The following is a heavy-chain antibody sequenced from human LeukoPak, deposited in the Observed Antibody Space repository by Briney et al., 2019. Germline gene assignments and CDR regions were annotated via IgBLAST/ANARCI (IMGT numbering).Heavy chain of an antibody. D-gene: IGHD3-9*01. Sequence: ASVKVSCKASGGTFSSYAISWVGQAPGQGLEWMGGIIPIFGTANYAQKFQGRVTITADKSTSTAYMELSSLRSEDTAVYYCATRYYDILTGYYEEYYFDYWGQGTLVTVSS. V-gene: IGHV1-69*06. CDR3: ATRYYDILTGYYEEYYFDY. CDR1: GGTFSSYA. J-gene: IGHJ4*02. CDR2: IIPIFGTA.